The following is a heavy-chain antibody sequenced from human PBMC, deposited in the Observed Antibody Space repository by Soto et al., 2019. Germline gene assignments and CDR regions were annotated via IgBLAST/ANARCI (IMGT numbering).Heavy chain of an antibody. D-gene: IGHD2-15*01. Sequence: SQTLSLTCAISGDSVSSNSAAWNWIRQSPSRGLEWLGRTYYRSKWYNDYAVSVKSRITINPDTSKNQFSLQLNSVTPEDTVVYYCAREYCSGGSCDYYFDYWGQGTLVSVSS. V-gene: IGHV6-1*01. J-gene: IGHJ4*02. CDR1: GDSVSSNSAA. CDR2: TYYRSKWYN. CDR3: AREYCSGGSCDYYFDY.